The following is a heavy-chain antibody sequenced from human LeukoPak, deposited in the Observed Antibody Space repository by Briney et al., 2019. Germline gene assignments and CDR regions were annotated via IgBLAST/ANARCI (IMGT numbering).Heavy chain of an antibody. CDR3: AREGGPYRPLDY. Sequence: PSGTLSLTCGVSGGSISNTNWWTWVRQPPGKRLERIGEVNLQGSTNYNPSLKSRVAISVDKSENHISLKLTSVTAADTAVYYCAREGGPYRPLDYSGQGTLVTVAS. CDR2: VNLQGST. CDR1: GGSISNTNW. J-gene: IGHJ4*02. V-gene: IGHV4-4*02.